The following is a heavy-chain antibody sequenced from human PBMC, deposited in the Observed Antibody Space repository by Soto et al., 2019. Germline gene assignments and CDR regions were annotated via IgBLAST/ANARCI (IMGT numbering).Heavy chain of an antibody. J-gene: IGHJ6*03. Sequence: DVQLVESGGGLVQPGGSLRLSCAASGLTFNIYSMTWVRQAPGKGLEWVSYISSSGTTIRSADSVKGRFTFSRDNANNALYLQMDSLRVDDTAVYYCERIGLKGYPDKYMDVWGKGTTVTVAS. D-gene: IGHD5-12*01. CDR2: ISSSGTTI. CDR1: GLTFNIYS. V-gene: IGHV3-48*01. CDR3: ERIGLKGYPDKYMDV.